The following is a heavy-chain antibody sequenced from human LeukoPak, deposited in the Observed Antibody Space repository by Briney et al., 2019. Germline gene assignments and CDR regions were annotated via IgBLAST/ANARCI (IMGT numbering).Heavy chain of an antibody. CDR3: ARVKVYDSSGYYPLTDAFDI. J-gene: IGHJ3*02. Sequence: PSETLSLTCTVSGGSISSYYWSWIRQPAGKGLEWIGRIYTSGSTNYNPSLKSRVTMSVDTSKNQFSLKLSSVTAADTAVYYCARVKVYDSSGYYPLTDAFDIWGQGTMVTVSS. CDR2: IYTSGST. V-gene: IGHV4-4*07. CDR1: GGSISSYY. D-gene: IGHD3-22*01.